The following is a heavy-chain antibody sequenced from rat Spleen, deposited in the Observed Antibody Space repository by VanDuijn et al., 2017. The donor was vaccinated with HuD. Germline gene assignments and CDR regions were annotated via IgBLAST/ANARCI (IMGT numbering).Heavy chain of an antibody. J-gene: IGHJ3*01. V-gene: IGHV5-27*01. CDR1: GFTFSNYY. CDR3: TTLTEDWFAY. CDR2: ISTGGGST. Sequence: EVQLVESGGGLVQPGRSLKLSCAASGFTFSNYYMAWVRQAPTKGLEWVAYISTGGGSTYYRDSVKGRFTISRDNAKSTLYLQMDSLRSEDTATYYCTTLTEDWFAYWGQGTLVTVSS. D-gene: IGHD1-11*01.